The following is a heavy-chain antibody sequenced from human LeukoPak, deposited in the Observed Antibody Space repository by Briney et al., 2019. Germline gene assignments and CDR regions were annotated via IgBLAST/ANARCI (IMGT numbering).Heavy chain of an antibody. CDR1: GGSISNYY. V-gene: IGHV4-4*07. J-gene: IGHJ3*02. CDR3: ARAATANADAFDI. CDR2: IYTSGTT. D-gene: IGHD4-17*01. Sequence: SETLSLTCTVSGGSISNYYWSWIRQPPGKGLEWIGRIYTSGTTNYNPSLKSRVTMSVDTSKNQFSLKLSSVTAADTAVYYCARAATANADAFDIWGQGTMVTVSS.